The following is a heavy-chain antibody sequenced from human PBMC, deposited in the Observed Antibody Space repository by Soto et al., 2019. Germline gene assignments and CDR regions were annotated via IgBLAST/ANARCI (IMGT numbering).Heavy chain of an antibody. CDR1: GFTFSSYG. V-gene: IGHV3-30*18. CDR3: AKGSRIDLYYYYGMDV. Sequence: QVQLVESGGGVVQPGRSLRLSCAASGFTFSSYGMHWVRLAPGKGLEWVAVISYDGSNKYYADSVKGRFTISRDNSKNTLYLQMNSLRAEDTAVYYCAKGSRIDLYYYYGMDVWGQGTTVTVFS. J-gene: IGHJ6*02. CDR2: ISYDGSNK. D-gene: IGHD2-15*01.